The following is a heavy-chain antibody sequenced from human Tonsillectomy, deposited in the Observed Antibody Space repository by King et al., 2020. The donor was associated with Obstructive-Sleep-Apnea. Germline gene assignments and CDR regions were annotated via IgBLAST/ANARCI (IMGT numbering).Heavy chain of an antibody. CDR1: GFTFSSYW. V-gene: IGHV3-74*01. D-gene: IGHD6-13*01. CDR3: AREGGSSWPFDY. CDR2: INSDGSST. Sequence: VQLVESGGGLVQPGGSLRLSCAASGFTFSSYWMHWVRQAPGKGLVWVSRINSDGSSTSNADSVKGRFTISRDNAKNTLYLQMNSLRAEDTAVYYCAREGGSSWPFDYWGQGTLVTVSS. J-gene: IGHJ4*02.